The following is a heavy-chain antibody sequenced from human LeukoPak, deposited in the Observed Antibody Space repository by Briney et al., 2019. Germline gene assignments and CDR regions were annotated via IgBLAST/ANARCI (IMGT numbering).Heavy chain of an antibody. Sequence: ATVKISCKVSGYTFTDYYMHWVPQAPGKGLEWMGLVDPEDGETIYAQKFQGRVTITADTSTDTAYMELSSLRSEDTAMYYCATTSNRARYFDFWGQGTLVTVSS. CDR3: ATTSNRARYFDF. D-gene: IGHD4-11*01. V-gene: IGHV1-69-2*01. J-gene: IGHJ4*02. CDR1: GYTFTDYY. CDR2: VDPEDGET.